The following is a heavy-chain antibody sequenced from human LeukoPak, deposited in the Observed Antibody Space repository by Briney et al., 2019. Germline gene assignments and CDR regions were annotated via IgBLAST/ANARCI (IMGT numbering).Heavy chain of an antibody. Sequence: SETLSLTCTVSGGSISSSSYYWGWVREPPGKGLEWIGSVFSSGSTYYNPSLKSPVTISVDTSKNQFSLKLSSVTAADTAVYYCARLPWGAYSSFDPWGQGTLVTVSS. CDR1: GGSISSSSYY. CDR2: VFSSGST. V-gene: IGHV4-39*01. J-gene: IGHJ5*02. CDR3: ARLPWGAYSSFDP. D-gene: IGHD3-16*01.